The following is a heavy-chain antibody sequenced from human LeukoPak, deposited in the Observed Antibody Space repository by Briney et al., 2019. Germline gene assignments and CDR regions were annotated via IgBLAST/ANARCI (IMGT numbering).Heavy chain of an antibody. CDR1: GYTFPSYF. J-gene: IGHJ6*02. Sequence: ASVKVSCKASGYTFPSYFMHWVRQAPGQGLEWMGIINPTGGSTTYAQKFQGRVTMTTDTSTSTAYMELRSLRSDDTAVYYCAREKLVATMKYYYYGMDVWGQGTTVTVSS. V-gene: IGHV1-46*01. CDR2: INPTGGST. CDR3: AREKLVATMKYYYYGMDV. D-gene: IGHD5-12*01.